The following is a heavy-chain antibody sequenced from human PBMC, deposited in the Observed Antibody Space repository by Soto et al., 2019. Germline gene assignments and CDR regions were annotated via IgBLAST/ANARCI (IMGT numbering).Heavy chain of an antibody. D-gene: IGHD3-22*01. CDR2: ISYDGSNK. CDR3: ASYYDSSGYPNYFDY. Sequence: GGSLRLSCAASGFTFSSYAMHWVRQAPGKGLEWVAVISYDGSNKYYADSAKGRFTISRDNSKNTLYLQMNSLRAEDTAVYYCASYYDSSGYPNYFDYWGQGTLVTVSS. V-gene: IGHV3-30-3*01. J-gene: IGHJ4*02. CDR1: GFTFSSYA.